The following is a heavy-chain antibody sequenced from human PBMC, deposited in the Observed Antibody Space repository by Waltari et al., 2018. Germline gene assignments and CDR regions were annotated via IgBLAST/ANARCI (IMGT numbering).Heavy chain of an antibody. J-gene: IGHJ4*02. CDR1: GEGLTALS. V-gene: IGHV1-24*01. CDR2: FDPEDAET. CDR3: AAKEAWGNRAFDY. D-gene: IGHD7-27*01. Sequence: QVQLVQSGAEVKKPGASVRLPCNISGEGLTALSVHWVRPAPGKGLEWLGGFDPEDAETIVAQRFQGRVTMTEETSPETAYMELSSLSSEDTAVYFCAAKEAWGNRAFDYWGQGTLVTVSS.